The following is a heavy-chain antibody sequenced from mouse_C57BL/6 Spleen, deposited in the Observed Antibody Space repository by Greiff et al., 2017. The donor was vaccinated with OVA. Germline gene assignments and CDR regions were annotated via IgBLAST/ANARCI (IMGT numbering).Heavy chain of an antibody. V-gene: IGHV1-62-2*01. CDR1: GYTFTEYT. J-gene: IGHJ2*01. Sequence: QVQLQQSGAELVKPGASVKLSCKASGYTFTEYTIHWVKQRSGQGLEWIGWFYPGSGSIKYNEKFKDKATLTADKSSSTVYMELSRLTSEDSAVYFCARHETSYYYGSSSYFDYWGQGTTLTVSS. D-gene: IGHD1-1*01. CDR3: ARHETSYYYGSSSYFDY. CDR2: FYPGSGSI.